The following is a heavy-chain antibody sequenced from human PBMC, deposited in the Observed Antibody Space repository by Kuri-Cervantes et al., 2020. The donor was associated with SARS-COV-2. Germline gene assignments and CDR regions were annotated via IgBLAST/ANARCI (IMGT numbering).Heavy chain of an antibody. V-gene: IGHV1-69*10. J-gene: IGHJ6*02. CDR3: ARDLFRCTSCPNYYYYYGMDV. D-gene: IGHD2-2*01. Sequence: SVKVSCKASGGTFSSYAISWVRQAPGQGLEWMGGIIPIFGIANYAQKFQGRVTITADKSTSTAYMELSSLRSEDTAVYYCARDLFRCTSCPNYYYYYGMDVWGQGTTVTVSS. CDR1: GGTFSSYA. CDR2: IIPIFGIA.